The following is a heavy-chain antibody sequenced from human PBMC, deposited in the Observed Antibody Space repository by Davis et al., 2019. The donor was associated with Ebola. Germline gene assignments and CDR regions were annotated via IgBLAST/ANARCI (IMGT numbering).Heavy chain of an antibody. CDR3: AKGSVTIFGVAPDYYGMDV. CDR1: GLTFSSYG. Sequence: PGGSLRLSCAASGLTFSSYGMHWVRKAPGKGLGWVAVISYDGSNKYDADTVKGRFTISRDNSKNTLYLQMNSLRAEDTAVYYCAKGSVTIFGVAPDYYGMDVWGKGTTVTVSS. D-gene: IGHD3-3*01. CDR2: ISYDGSNK. V-gene: IGHV3-30*18. J-gene: IGHJ6*04.